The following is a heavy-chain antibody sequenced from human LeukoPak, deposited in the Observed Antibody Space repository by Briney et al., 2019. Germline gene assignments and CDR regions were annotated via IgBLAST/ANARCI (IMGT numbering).Heavy chain of an antibody. J-gene: IGHJ4*02. CDR1: GFTFSNYW. CDR2: IKQDGSEK. CDR3: ARDSLEYTTSSAAY. Sequence: GGSLRLTCAASGFTFSNYWMSWVRQAPGKGLEWVAIIKQDGSEKYSVDSVKGRFIISRDNAKNSLYLQMNRLRVEDTALYYCARDSLEYTTSSAAYWGQGALVTVSS. V-gene: IGHV3-7*01. D-gene: IGHD6-13*01.